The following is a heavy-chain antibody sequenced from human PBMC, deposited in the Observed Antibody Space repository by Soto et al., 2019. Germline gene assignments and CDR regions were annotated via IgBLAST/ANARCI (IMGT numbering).Heavy chain of an antibody. CDR1: GFTFSSYW. D-gene: IGHD3-10*01. Sequence: GGSLRLPCAPSGFTFSSYWMHWVRQAPGKGRVWVSRNNSDGRGTSYEDSVKGRLPISRDNAKNTLYLQMNSLRAEDTAVYYCARSDSRMWFGEANAFDIWGQGTMVTVSS. V-gene: IGHV3-74*01. CDR2: NNSDGRGT. CDR3: ARSDSRMWFGEANAFDI. J-gene: IGHJ3*02.